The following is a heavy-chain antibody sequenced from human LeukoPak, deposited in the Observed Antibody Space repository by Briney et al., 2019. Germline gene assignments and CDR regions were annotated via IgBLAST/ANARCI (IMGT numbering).Heavy chain of an antibody. CDR2: IIDSGNSI. CDR3: AKDASNFYDYVWGSYRYPYYFDY. D-gene: IGHD3-16*02. V-gene: IGHV3-23*01. Sequence: PGGSLRLSCVASGFTFSSCAMSWVRQAPGKGLEWVSTIIDSGNSIYYADSAEGRFTISRDNSKNTLYLQMNSLRAEDTAVYYCAKDASNFYDYVWGSYRYPYYFDYWGQGTLVTVSS. CDR1: GFTFSSCA. J-gene: IGHJ4*02.